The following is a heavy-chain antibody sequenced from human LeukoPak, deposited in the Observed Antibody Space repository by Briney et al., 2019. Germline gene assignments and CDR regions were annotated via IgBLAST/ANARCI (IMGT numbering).Heavy chain of an antibody. CDR2: ISGSGGST. CDR3: AKFYSSSAGYYYYYMDV. Sequence: GGSLRLSCAAFGFTFSSYAMSWVRQAPGKGLEWVSAISGSGGSTYYADSVKGRFTISRDNSKNTLYLQMNSLRAEDTAVYYCAKFYSSSAGYYYYYMDVWGKGTTVTVSS. CDR1: GFTFSSYA. V-gene: IGHV3-23*01. D-gene: IGHD6-6*01. J-gene: IGHJ6*03.